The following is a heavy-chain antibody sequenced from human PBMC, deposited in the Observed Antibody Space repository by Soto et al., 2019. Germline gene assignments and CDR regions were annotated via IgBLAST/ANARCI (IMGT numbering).Heavy chain of an antibody. V-gene: IGHV3-48*02. Sequence: EVPLVESGGGLVQPGGSLRLSCAASGFTFSSYSMNWVRQAPGKGLEWVSYISSSSSTIYYADSVKGRFTISRDNAKNSLYLQMNSLRDEDTAVYYCARDGQQWLAFGSLGYYYYGMDVWGQGTTVTVSS. CDR1: GFTFSSYS. D-gene: IGHD6-19*01. CDR3: ARDGQQWLAFGSLGYYYYGMDV. CDR2: ISSSSSTI. J-gene: IGHJ6*02.